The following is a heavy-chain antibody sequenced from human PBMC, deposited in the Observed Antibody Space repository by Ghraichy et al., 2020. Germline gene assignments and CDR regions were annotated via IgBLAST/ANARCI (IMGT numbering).Heavy chain of an antibody. CDR1: GFTFSSYG. CDR2: ISYDGSNK. V-gene: IGHV3-30*18. D-gene: IGHD3-16*02. Sequence: GGSLRLSCAASGFTFSSYGMHWVRQAPGKGLEWVAVISYDGSNKYYADSVKGRFTISRDNSKNTLYLQMNSLRAEDTAVYYCAKDPLRLGELSLGYYYYGMDVWGQGTTVTVSS. J-gene: IGHJ6*02. CDR3: AKDPLRLGELSLGYYYYGMDV.